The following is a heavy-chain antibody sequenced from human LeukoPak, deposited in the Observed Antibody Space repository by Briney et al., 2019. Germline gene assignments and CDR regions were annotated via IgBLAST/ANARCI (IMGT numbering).Heavy chain of an antibody. D-gene: IGHD4-23*01. CDR1: GFTFSSYE. CDR2: ISSSGSTI. Sequence: PGGSLRLSCAASGFTFSSYEMNWVRQAPGKGLEWVSYISSSGSTIYYADSVEGRFTISRDNAKNSLYLQMNSLRAEDTAVYYCARGAFVYGGPNAFDIWGQGTMVTVSS. J-gene: IGHJ3*02. V-gene: IGHV3-48*03. CDR3: ARGAFVYGGPNAFDI.